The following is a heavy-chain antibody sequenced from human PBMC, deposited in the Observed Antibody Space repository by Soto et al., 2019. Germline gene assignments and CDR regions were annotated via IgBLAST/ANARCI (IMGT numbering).Heavy chain of an antibody. V-gene: IGHV3-30-3*01. CDR3: ARSMSGAVPDSFGY. J-gene: IGHJ4*02. Sequence: QVQLVESGGRVVQPGRSLRLSCAASGFIFNRYAIHWVRQTPGKGLEWVAVISKDGSVQYYADSVRGRFIISRDKSKDTVDLEMNSLRAEDTAVFYCARSMSGAVPDSFGYWGQGTLVTVSS. D-gene: IGHD2-15*01. CDR2: ISKDGSVQ. CDR1: GFIFNRYA.